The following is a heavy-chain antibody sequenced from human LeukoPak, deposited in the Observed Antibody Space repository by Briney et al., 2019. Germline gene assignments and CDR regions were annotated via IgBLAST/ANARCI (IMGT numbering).Heavy chain of an antibody. D-gene: IGHD1-14*01. CDR2: IKQDGSEK. CDR3: ARDTGKYGMDV. CDR1: GFTFSSHW. Sequence: GGSLRLSCAVSGFTFSSHWMNWVRQAPGKGLEWVANIKQDGSEKYYVDSVKGRFTISRDNAKNSLYLQMNSLRAEDTAVYYCARDTGKYGMDVWGQGTTVTVSS. J-gene: IGHJ6*02. V-gene: IGHV3-7*01.